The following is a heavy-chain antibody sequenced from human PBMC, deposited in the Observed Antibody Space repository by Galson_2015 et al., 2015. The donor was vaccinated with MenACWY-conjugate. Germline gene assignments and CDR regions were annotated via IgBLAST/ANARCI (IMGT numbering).Heavy chain of an antibody. D-gene: IGHD3-16*01. V-gene: IGHV3-74*01. CDR1: GFIISSHW. Sequence: SLRLSCAGSGFIISSHWMHWVRQLPGEGLIWVSRMNGDGRIIDYADSAKARYTTTRANYQKMVFLQVDRLSAEDTAVYYCVRTLNDDADYWGQGTLVTVSS. CDR3: VRTLNDDADY. CDR2: MNGDGRII. J-gene: IGHJ4*02.